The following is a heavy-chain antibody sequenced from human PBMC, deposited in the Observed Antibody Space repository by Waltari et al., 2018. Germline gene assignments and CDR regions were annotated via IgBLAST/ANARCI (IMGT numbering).Heavy chain of an antibody. J-gene: IGHJ4*02. CDR2: ISGSGGTT. Sequence: EVRLVESGGGLVQRGGSLRLYCAASGFSFATYGMSWVRQAPGKGLECVSSISGSGGTTYYADSVKGRFTMSKDFSKNTLFLQMNSVRVDDTADYYCAKSSGSYYEVFDRWGRGTLVTVSS. CDR3: AKSSGSYYEVFDR. D-gene: IGHD1-26*01. CDR1: GFSFATYG. V-gene: IGHV3-23*04.